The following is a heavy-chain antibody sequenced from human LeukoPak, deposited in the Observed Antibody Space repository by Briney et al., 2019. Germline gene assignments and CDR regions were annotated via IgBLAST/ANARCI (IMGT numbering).Heavy chain of an antibody. CDR1: GFTFSNFE. CDR3: ALSLPAAMPIRIDY. V-gene: IGHV3-48*03. J-gene: IGHJ4*02. D-gene: IGHD2-2*01. CDR2: ISNSGTTI. Sequence: GGSLRLSCGASGFTFSNFEMNWVRQAPGKGLEWLSYISNSGTTIHYADSVKGRFTISRDNAKNSLYLQMNSLRAEDTAVYYCALSLPAAMPIRIDYRGQGTLVTVSS.